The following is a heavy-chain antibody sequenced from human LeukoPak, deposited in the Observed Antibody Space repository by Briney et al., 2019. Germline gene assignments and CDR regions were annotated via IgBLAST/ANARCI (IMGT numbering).Heavy chain of an antibody. CDR1: GYSFTSYW. CDR3: ARTNPQYYYDSSGPAAFDI. Sequence: GESLKISCKGSGYSFTSYWIGWVRQMPGKGLEWMGIIYPGDSDTRYSPSFQGQVTISADKSISTAHLQWSSLKASDTAMYYCARTNPQYYYDSSGPAAFDIWGQGTMVTVSS. V-gene: IGHV5-51*01. J-gene: IGHJ3*02. CDR2: IYPGDSDT. D-gene: IGHD3-22*01.